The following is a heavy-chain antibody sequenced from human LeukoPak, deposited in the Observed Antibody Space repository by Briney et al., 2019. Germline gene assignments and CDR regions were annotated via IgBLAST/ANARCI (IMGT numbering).Heavy chain of an antibody. CDR2: ISLAGQT. CDR3: SREGGPFCPFGY. J-gene: IGHJ4*02. V-gene: IGHV4/OR15-8*02. Sequence: SETLSLTCGVSGGSISGTNWWSWVRQPPGQGLEWIGEISLAGQTNYNPSLNGRVTMSLDKSSNQLSLHLTSVTAADTATYFCSREGGPFCPFGYWGQGTLVIVSS. CDR1: GGSISGTNW. D-gene: IGHD1-26*01.